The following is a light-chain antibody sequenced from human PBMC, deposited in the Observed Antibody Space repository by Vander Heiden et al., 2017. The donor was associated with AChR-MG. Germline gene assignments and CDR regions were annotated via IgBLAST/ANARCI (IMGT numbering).Light chain of an antibody. CDR1: QGISSA. J-gene: IGKJ1*01. V-gene: IGKV1-13*02. CDR2: DAS. CDR3: QQFNTYPWT. Sequence: AIPLTQSPSSLSASVGDRVTITCRASQGISSALAWYQQKPGKAPKILIYDASSLESGVPSRFSGSASGTDFTLTISSLQPEDFATYYCQQFNTYPWTFGQGTKVEIK.